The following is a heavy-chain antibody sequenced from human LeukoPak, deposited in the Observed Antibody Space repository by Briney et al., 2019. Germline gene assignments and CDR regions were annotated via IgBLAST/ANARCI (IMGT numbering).Heavy chain of an antibody. CDR1: GYTFTDYY. V-gene: IGHV1-2*02. J-gene: IGHJ4*02. CDR3: ARAVRGYSYGYLDY. Sequence: ASVKVSCKASGYTFTDYYMHWVRQAPGQGLEWMGWINPNSGGTNYAQKFQGRVTMTRDTSISTAYMELSRLRSDDTAVYYCARAVRGYSYGYLDYWGQGTLVTVSS. CDR2: INPNSGGT. D-gene: IGHD5-18*01.